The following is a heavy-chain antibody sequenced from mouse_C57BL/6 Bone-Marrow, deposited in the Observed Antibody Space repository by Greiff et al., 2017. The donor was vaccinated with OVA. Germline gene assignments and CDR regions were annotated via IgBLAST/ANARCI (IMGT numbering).Heavy chain of an antibody. CDR1: GFTFNTYA. CDR3: VRDGTGTSYFDV. Sequence: EVMLVESGGGLVQPKGSLKLSCAASGFTFNTYAMHWVRQAPGKGLEWVARIRSKSSNYATYYADSVKDRFTISRDDSQSMLYLRMNNLKTEDTAMYYCVRDGTGTSYFDVWGTGTTVTVSS. CDR2: IRSKSSNYAT. D-gene: IGHD4-1*01. J-gene: IGHJ1*03. V-gene: IGHV10-3*01.